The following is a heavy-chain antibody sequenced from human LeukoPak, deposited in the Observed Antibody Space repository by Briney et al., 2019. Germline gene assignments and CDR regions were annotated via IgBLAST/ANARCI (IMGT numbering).Heavy chain of an antibody. CDR3: ATIAAADARIFDY. D-gene: IGHD6-13*01. Sequence: SETLSLTCTVSGGSISSGDYYWSWIRQPPGKGLEWIGYIYYSGSTNYNPSLKSRVTISVDTSKNQFSLKLSSVTAADTAVYYCATIAAADARIFDYWGQGTLVTVSS. V-gene: IGHV4-61*08. CDR1: GGSISSGDYY. CDR2: IYYSGST. J-gene: IGHJ4*02.